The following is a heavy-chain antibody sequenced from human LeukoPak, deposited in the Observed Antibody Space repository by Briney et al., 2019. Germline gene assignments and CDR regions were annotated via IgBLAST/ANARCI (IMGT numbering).Heavy chain of an antibody. CDR3: ARAVAGSFDY. V-gene: IGHV3-53*01. Sequence: GGSLRLSCAASGFTLSSYAMSWVRQPPGKGLECVSVIYSGGSPYYPDSVKGRFTISRDNSKNTLYLQMNSLRAEDTAVYYCARAVAGSFDYWGQGTLVTVSS. D-gene: IGHD6-19*01. CDR2: IYSGGSP. CDR1: GFTLSSYA. J-gene: IGHJ4*02.